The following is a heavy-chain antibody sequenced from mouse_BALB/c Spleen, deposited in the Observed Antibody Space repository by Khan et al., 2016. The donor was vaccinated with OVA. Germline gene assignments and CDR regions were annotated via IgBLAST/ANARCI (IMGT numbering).Heavy chain of an antibody. J-gene: IGHJ2*01. CDR1: GFTFSSYG. CDR2: ISSDGTYT. CDR3: ARRATATNFDD. V-gene: IGHV5-6*01. Sequence: EVELVESGGDLVKPGGSLKLSCAASGFTFSSYGMSWVRQTPDKRLEWVTTISSDGTYTYSPDSAKGRFSISRDNGKNTLYLEMSSLKSEDTAMYSCARRATATNFDDWGQGTTLTVSS. D-gene: IGHD1-2*01.